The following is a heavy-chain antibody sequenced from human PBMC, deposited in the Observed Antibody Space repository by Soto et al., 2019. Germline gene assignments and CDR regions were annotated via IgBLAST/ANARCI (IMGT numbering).Heavy chain of an antibody. V-gene: IGHV3-21*06. CDR3: ARESEDLTSNFDY. Sequence: GSLRLSCAASGFTFTRYSMNWIRQAPGKGLEWVSSISSTTNYIYYGDSMKGRFTISRDNAKNSLYLEMNSLRAEDTAVYYCARESEDLTSNFDYWGQGTLVTVSS. CDR1: GFTFTRYS. J-gene: IGHJ4*02. CDR2: ISSTTNYI.